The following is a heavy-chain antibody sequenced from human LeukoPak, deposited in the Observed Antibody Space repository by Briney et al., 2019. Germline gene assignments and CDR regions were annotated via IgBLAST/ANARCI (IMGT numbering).Heavy chain of an antibody. Sequence: SETLSLTCTVSGGSISSYYWSWIRQPPGKGREWIGYIYYSGSTNYNPSLKSRVTISVDTSKNQFSLKLSSVTAADTAVYYCARQRGGKRWLQLLDYWGQGTLVTVSS. J-gene: IGHJ4*02. CDR3: ARQRGGKRWLQLLDY. CDR2: IYYSGST. V-gene: IGHV4-59*08. CDR1: GGSISSYY. D-gene: IGHD5-24*01.